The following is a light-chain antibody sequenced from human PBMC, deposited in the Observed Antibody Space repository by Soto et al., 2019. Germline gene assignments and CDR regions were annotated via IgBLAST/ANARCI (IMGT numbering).Light chain of an antibody. V-gene: IGKV3-20*01. CDR1: QSVSSSY. Sequence: EIVLTQSPGTLSLSPGERATLSCRASQSVSSSYLAWYQQKPGQAPRLLIYGASSRATGIPDRFSGSGSGTDFTLTISRLEPEDFAVYYCQQYGSPRTFGQGTTVEIK. J-gene: IGKJ1*01. CDR2: GAS. CDR3: QQYGSPRT.